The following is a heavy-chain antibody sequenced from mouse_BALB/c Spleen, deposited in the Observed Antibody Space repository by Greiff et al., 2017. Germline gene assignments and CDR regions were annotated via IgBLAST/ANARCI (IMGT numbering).Heavy chain of an antibody. V-gene: IGHV5-4*02. J-gene: IGHJ4*01. D-gene: IGHD1-1*01. CDR3: ARGGYYGSSYGYAMDY. Sequence: EVKVVESGGGLVKPGGSLKLSCAASGFTFSDYYMYWVRQTPEKRLEWVATISDGGSYTYYPDSVKGRFTISRDNAKNNLYLQMSSLKSEDTAMYYCARGGYYGSSYGYAMDYWGQGTSVTVSS. CDR2: ISDGGSYT. CDR1: GFTFSDYY.